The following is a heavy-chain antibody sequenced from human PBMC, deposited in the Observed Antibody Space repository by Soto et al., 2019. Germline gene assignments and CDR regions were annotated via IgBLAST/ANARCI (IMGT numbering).Heavy chain of an antibody. V-gene: IGHV1-2*02. CDR2: INPNSGGT. D-gene: IGHD3-22*01. J-gene: IGHJ3*02. Sequence: ASVKVSCKASGYTFTGYYMHWVRQAPGQGLEWMGWINPNSGGTNYAQKFQGRVTMTRDTSISTAYMELSRLRSGDTAVYYCARAITMIVVVPLGAFDIWGKGTMVTVSS. CDR1: GYTFTGYY. CDR3: ARAITMIVVVPLGAFDI.